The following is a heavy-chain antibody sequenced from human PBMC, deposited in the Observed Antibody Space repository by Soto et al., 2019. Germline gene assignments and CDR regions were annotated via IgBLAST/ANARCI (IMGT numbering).Heavy chain of an antibody. CDR3: ARSGYSGYGDFDY. CDR1: GCTFSGYA. D-gene: IGHD5-12*01. V-gene: IGHV3-30-3*01. Sequence: QVQLVESGGGVVQPGRSLRLYCAASGCTFSGYAMPWVRQAPGKGLEWVAVISYDGSDKYYADSVKGRFTISRDNSKNTLYLQMISLRAEDTAIYYCARSGYSGYGDFDYWGQGTLVTVSS. CDR2: ISYDGSDK. J-gene: IGHJ4*02.